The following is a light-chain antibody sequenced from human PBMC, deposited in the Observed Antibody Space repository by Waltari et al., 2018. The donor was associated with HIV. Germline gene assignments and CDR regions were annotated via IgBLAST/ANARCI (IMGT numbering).Light chain of an antibody. V-gene: IGLV2-14*01. CDR2: EVS. CDR3: SSYTSSSTLV. Sequence: QSALTQPASVSGSPGQSITISCTGTSSDVGGSNYVSWYQQHPGNAPKLMIYEVSNRPSGVSNRFSGSKSGNTASLTISGLQAEDEADYYCSSYTSSSTLVFGGGTKLTVL. CDR1: SSDVGGSNY. J-gene: IGLJ3*02.